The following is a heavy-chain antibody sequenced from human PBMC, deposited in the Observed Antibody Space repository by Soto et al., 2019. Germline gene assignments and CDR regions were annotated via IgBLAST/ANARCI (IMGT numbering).Heavy chain of an antibody. D-gene: IGHD3-3*01. V-gene: IGHV4-59*01. CDR2: IYYSGST. CDR1: GGCSSSYY. J-gene: IGHJ6*03. CDR3: ARRLRFLEWPFPDYYYYYMDV. Sequence: MLSVTCSVAGGCSSSYYWSCIRKNPGKGLEWIGYIYYSGSTNYNPSLKSRVTISVDTSKNQFSLKLSSVTAADTAVYYCARRLRFLEWPFPDYYYYYMDVSGKGTTVTVPS.